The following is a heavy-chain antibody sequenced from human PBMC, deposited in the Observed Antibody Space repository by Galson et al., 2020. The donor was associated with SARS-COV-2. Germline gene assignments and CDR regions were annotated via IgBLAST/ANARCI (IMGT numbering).Heavy chain of an antibody. Sequence: GESLKISCKDSGYGFASYWIGWARQMPGKGLEWMGIIYPGDSDATYSPSFQGQVTISAEKSISTAYLQWSSLKASDTAMYYCARHGNIGYCSGGSCYTADSWGQGTLVTVSS. CDR2: IYPGDSDA. D-gene: IGHD2-15*01. J-gene: IGHJ4*02. CDR1: GYGFASYW. CDR3: ARHGNIGYCSGGSCYTADS. V-gene: IGHV5-51*01.